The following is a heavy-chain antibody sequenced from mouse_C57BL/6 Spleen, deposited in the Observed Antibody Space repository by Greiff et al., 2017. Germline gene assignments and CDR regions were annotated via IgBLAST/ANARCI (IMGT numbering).Heavy chain of an antibody. CDR1: GYTFTSYW. V-gene: IGHV1-69*01. D-gene: IGHD4-1*02. CDR3: ARSSNWDEAY. CDR2: IDPSDSYT. J-gene: IGHJ3*01. Sequence: QVQLQQSGAELVMPGASVKLSCKASGYTFTSYWMHWVKQRPGQGLEWIGEIDPSDSYTNYNQKFKGKSTLTVDKSSSTAYMQLSSLTSEDSAVYYCARSSNWDEAYWGQGTLVTVSA.